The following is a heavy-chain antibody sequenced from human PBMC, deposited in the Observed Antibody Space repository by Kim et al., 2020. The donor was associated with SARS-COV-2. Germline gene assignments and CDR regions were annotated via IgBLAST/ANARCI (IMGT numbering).Heavy chain of an antibody. D-gene: IGHD2-15*01. Sequence: GGSLRLSCAASGLTVSSNYMSWVRQAPGKGLEWVSVIYSGGSTYYADSVKGRFTISRNNSTNTLYLQMNSLRAEDTAVYYCARDRGSGIVVVVAANSSASWPWRFDYWGQGTLVTVSS. CDR2: IYSGGST. J-gene: IGHJ4*02. CDR1: GLTVSSNY. V-gene: IGHV3-53*01. CDR3: ARDRGSGIVVVVAANSSASWPWRFDY.